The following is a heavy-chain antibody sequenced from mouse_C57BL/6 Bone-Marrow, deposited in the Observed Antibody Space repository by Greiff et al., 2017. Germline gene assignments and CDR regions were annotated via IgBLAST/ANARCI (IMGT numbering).Heavy chain of an antibody. J-gene: IGHJ2*01. Sequence: VQLQQSGAELVRPGASVKLSCTASGFNIKDDYMHWVKQRPEQSLEWIGWIDPENGDTEYASKFQGKATITADTSSNTAYLQLSSLTSEDTAVYYCTTHYYGSSCVYFDYWGQGTTRTVSS. CDR3: TTHYYGSSCVYFDY. V-gene: IGHV14-4*01. D-gene: IGHD1-1*01. CDR2: IDPENGDT. CDR1: GFNIKDDY.